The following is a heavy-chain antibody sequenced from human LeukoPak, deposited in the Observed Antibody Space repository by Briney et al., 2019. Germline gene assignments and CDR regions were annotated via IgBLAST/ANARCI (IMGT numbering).Heavy chain of an antibody. CDR1: GGSLSSYY. Sequence: SETLSLTCTVSGGSLSSYYWSWIRQPPGKGLEWIGYIHYTGTTKYNSSLNSRGTISVDTSKNQFSLILTSMTAADTAVYYCARHRRYTYGRTFDYWGQGTLVTVSS. CDR2: IHYTGTT. V-gene: IGHV4-59*08. CDR3: ARHRRYTYGRTFDY. D-gene: IGHD5-18*01. J-gene: IGHJ4*01.